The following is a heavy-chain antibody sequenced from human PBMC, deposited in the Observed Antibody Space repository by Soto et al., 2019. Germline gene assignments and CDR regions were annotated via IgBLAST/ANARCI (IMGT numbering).Heavy chain of an antibody. V-gene: IGHV1-46*01. CDR2: INPSGGST. CDR3: ARGGGWLQPYYYYYGMDV. J-gene: IGHJ6*02. D-gene: IGHD5-12*01. CDR1: GYTFTSYY. Sequence: ASVKVSCKASGYTFTSYYMHWVRQAPGQGLEWMGIINPSGGSTSYAQKFQGRVTMTRDTSTSTVYMGLSSLRSEDTAVYYCARGGGWLQPYYYYYGMDVWGQGTTVTVSS.